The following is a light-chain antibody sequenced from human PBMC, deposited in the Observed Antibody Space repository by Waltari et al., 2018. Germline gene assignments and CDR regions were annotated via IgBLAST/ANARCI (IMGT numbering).Light chain of an antibody. CDR3: AAWDDSLSGVV. Sequence: QSVLTQPPPASGTPGQRVPIPCSGGGSNLGRNSVTWYQQLPGTAPTPLIYNNNQRPSGAPDRFSGSKSGTSASLAISGLQSEDEADYYCAAWDDSLSGVVFGGGTKLTVL. J-gene: IGLJ2*01. CDR2: NNN. CDR1: GSNLGRNS. V-gene: IGLV1-44*01.